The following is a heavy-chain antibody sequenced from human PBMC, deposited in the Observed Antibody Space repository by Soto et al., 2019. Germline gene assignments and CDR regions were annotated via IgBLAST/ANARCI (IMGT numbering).Heavy chain of an antibody. CDR1: GYSFTSYD. D-gene: IGHD3-10*01. Sequence: ASVKVSCKASGYSFTSYDINWVRQATGQGLEWMGWMNPNSGNTGYAQKFQGRVTMTRNTSISTAYMELSSLRSEDTAVYYCASPRGPPTHWYFDLWGRGTLVTVSS. CDR3: ASPRGPPTHWYFDL. CDR2: MNPNSGNT. V-gene: IGHV1-8*01. J-gene: IGHJ2*01.